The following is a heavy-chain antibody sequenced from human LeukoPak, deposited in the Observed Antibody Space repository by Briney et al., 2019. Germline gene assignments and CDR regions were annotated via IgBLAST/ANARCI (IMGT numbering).Heavy chain of an antibody. D-gene: IGHD3-22*01. CDR2: ISYDGSNK. CDR3: AEDPTGYYYDSSGYYPNDY. J-gene: IGHJ4*02. CDR1: GFTFSSYA. Sequence: GGSLRLSCAASGFTFSSYAMHWVRQAPGKGLEWVAVISYDGSNKYYADSVKGRFTISRDNSKNTLYLQMNSLRAEDTAVYYCAEDPTGYYYDSSGYYPNDYWGQGTLVTVSS. V-gene: IGHV3-30-3*01.